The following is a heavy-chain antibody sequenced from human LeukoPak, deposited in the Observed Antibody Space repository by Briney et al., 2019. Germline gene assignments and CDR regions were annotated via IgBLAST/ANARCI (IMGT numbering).Heavy chain of an antibody. D-gene: IGHD1-26*01. V-gene: IGHV1-69*05. CDR1: GGTFSSYA. Sequence: SVKVSCKASGGTFSSYAISWVRQAPGQGLEWMGGFIPIFGTANYAQKFQGRVTITTDESTSTAYMELSSLRSEDTAVYYCARGIASEVANWFDPWGQETLVTVSS. J-gene: IGHJ5*02. CDR3: ARGIASEVANWFDP. CDR2: FIPIFGTA.